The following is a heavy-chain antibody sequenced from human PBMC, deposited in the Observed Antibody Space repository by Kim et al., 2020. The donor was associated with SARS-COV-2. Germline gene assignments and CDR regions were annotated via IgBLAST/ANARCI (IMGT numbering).Heavy chain of an antibody. D-gene: IGHD6-19*01. CDR2: IIPIFGTA. J-gene: IGHJ5*02. CDR1: GGTFSSYA. Sequence: SVKVSCKASGGTFSSYAISWVRQAPGQGLAWMGGIIPIFGTANYAQKFQGRVTITADDSTSTAYMELSSLRSEDTAVYYCARGYSSGWYPAEFDPWGQGTLVTVSS. V-gene: IGHV1-69*13. CDR3: ARGYSSGWYPAEFDP.